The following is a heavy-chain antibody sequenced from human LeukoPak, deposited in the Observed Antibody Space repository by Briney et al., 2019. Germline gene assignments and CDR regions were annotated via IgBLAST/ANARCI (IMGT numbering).Heavy chain of an antibody. J-gene: IGHJ4*02. CDR2: ISGRGGST. CDR1: GFTFSSYA. Sequence: GGSLRLSCAASGFTFSSYAMSWVRQAPGKGLEWVSSISGRGGSTDYADSVKGRFTISRDNSKNTLYLQMNSLRAEDTAVYYCAKGGGATATHLIDYWGQGTLVTVSS. V-gene: IGHV3-23*01. CDR3: AKGGGATATHLIDY. D-gene: IGHD1-26*01.